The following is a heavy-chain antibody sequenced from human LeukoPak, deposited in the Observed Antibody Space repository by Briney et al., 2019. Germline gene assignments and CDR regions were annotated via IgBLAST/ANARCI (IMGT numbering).Heavy chain of an antibody. Sequence: PSETLSLTCSVSGGSSSSSSYYWGWIRQPPGKGLEWIGSIYYSGSTFHNPSLKSRVTISVDTSKNQFSLKLSSVTAADTAVYYCARHIRGYSYGFDYWGQGTLVTVSS. V-gene: IGHV4-39*01. J-gene: IGHJ4*02. CDR2: IYYSGST. D-gene: IGHD5-18*01. CDR1: GGSSSSSSYY. CDR3: ARHIRGYSYGFDY.